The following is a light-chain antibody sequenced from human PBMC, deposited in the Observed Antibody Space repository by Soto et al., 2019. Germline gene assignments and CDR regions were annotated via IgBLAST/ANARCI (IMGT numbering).Light chain of an antibody. CDR1: QSVSSN. CDR2: GSS. J-gene: IGKJ1*01. V-gene: IGKV3-15*01. Sequence: EIVMTQSPATLSVSPGERATLSCRASQSVSSNLAWYQQKPGQAPRLLIYGSSTRATEIPVRFSGSGSGTEFTLTISSLQSEDFAVYYCQQYNSWPRTFGQGPKVEI. CDR3: QQYNSWPRT.